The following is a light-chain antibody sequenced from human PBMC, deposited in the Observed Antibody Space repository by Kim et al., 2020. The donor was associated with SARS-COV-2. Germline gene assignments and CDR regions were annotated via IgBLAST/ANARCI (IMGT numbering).Light chain of an antibody. Sequence: SASVGDRFTVTCRASQDIGTWLAWYQQKPGKAPNLLIYRASSLESGVPSRFSGSGSGTGFTLTISSLQPDDFATYYCQHYSRFPYTFGQGTKLEI. CDR1: QDIGTW. V-gene: IGKV1-5*03. CDR2: RAS. J-gene: IGKJ2*01. CDR3: QHYSRFPYT.